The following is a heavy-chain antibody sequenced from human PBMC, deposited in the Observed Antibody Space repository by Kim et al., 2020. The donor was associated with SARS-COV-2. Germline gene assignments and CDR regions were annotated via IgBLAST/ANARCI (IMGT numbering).Heavy chain of an antibody. D-gene: IGHD4-4*01. Sequence: GSLRLSCAASGFSFSSYAMSWVRQAPGKGLEWVSVIYSGGSSTYYADSVKGRFTISRDNSKNTLYLQMNSLGAEDTAVYYCAKDQGQSYFDYWGQGTLVTVSS. CDR1: GFSFSSYA. CDR3: AKDQGQSYFDY. V-gene: IGHV3-23*03. J-gene: IGHJ4*02. CDR2: IYSGGSST.